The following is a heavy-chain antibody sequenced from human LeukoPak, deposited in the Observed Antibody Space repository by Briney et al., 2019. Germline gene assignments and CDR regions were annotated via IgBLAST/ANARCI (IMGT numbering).Heavy chain of an antibody. D-gene: IGHD6-13*01. Sequence: ASVKVSRKASGYTFTAYYIHWVRQAPGQGLEWMGWINPNSGGTNYAQKFQGRVTMTRDRSISTAYMELSRLTSDATAVYYCARDEDADGTNAFDIWGQGTMVTVSS. J-gene: IGHJ3*02. CDR3: ARDEDADGTNAFDI. CDR2: INPNSGGT. V-gene: IGHV1-2*02. CDR1: GYTFTAYY.